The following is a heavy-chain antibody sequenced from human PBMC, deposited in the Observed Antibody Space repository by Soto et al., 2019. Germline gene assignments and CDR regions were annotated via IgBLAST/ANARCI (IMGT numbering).Heavy chain of an antibody. Sequence: QVQLVQSGAEVKKPGASVKVSCNASGYTFTRYYMHWVRQAPGQGLEWMGIINPSGGSTSYAQKYQGRVTMTRATTASTVYMAPGTQRSEGVAVYYCGRGPWNIVVVPAAMHSSSGYGSEYFQYWGQGTMVTVSS. D-gene: IGHD2-2*01. CDR2: INPSGGST. CDR3: GRGPWNIVVVPAAMHSSSGYGSEYFQY. CDR1: GYTFTRYY. J-gene: IGHJ1*01. V-gene: IGHV1-46*03.